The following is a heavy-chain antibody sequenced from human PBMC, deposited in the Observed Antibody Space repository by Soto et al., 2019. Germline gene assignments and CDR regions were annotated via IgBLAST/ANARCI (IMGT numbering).Heavy chain of an antibody. CDR1: GFTFSSYW. CDR3: AREARYSSSWFQPADYYYYYGMDV. D-gene: IGHD6-13*01. J-gene: IGHJ6*02. CDR2: IKQDGSEK. V-gene: IGHV3-7*03. Sequence: EVQLVESGGGLVQPGGSLRLSCAASGFTFSSYWMSWVRQAPGKGLEWVANIKQDGSEKYYVDSVKGRFTISRDNAKNSLYLQMNSLRAEDTAVYYCAREARYSSSWFQPADYYYYYGMDVWGQGTTVTVSS.